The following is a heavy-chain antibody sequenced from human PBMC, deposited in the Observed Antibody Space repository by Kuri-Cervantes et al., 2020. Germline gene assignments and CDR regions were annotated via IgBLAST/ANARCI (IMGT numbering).Heavy chain of an antibody. J-gene: IGHJ4*02. V-gene: IGHV3-21*01. Sequence: GESLKISCAASGFTFSSYSMNWVRQAPGKGLEWVSSISSSSYIYYADSVKGRFTISRDNAKNSLYLQMNSLRAEDTAVYYCASRGDSGFDYWCQGTLVTVSS. CDR2: ISSSSYI. CDR1: GFTFSSYS. D-gene: IGHD4-17*01. CDR3: ASRGDSGFDY.